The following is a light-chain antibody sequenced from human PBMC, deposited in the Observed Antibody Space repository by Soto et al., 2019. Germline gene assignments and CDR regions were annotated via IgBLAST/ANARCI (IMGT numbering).Light chain of an antibody. J-gene: IGKJ4*01. V-gene: IGKV3-11*01. CDR1: QSVSSY. CDR3: QQRSNWPLT. Sequence: DIVLTQSPATLSLSPGERATLSCRASQSVSSYLAWFQQKPGQAPRLLIYDTSNRATGIPPRFSGSGSGPDFTLTISSLEPEDFAVYYCQQRSNWPLTFGGGTKVEMK. CDR2: DTS.